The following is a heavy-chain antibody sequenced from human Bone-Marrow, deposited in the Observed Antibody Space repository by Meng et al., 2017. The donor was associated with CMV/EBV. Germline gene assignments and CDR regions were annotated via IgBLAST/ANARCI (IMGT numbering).Heavy chain of an antibody. CDR3: ARTPEYSSSSFIHYYYYYGMDV. CDR2: IIPIFGTA. CDR1: GGTFSSYA. J-gene: IGHJ6*02. V-gene: IGHV1-69*05. Sequence: SVKVSCKASGGTFSSYAISWVRQAPGQGLEWMGGIIPIFGTANYAQKFQGRVTITTDESTSTAYMELSSLRSEDTAVYYCARTPEYSSSSFIHYYYYYGMDVWGQGTTVTDSS. D-gene: IGHD6-6*01.